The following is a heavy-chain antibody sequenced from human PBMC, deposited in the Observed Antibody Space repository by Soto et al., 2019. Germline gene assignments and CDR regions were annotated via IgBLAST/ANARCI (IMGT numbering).Heavy chain of an antibody. V-gene: IGHV1-69*01. CDR3: ARATAWFGLERENWFDP. D-gene: IGHD3-10*01. J-gene: IGHJ5*02. CDR1: GGTFNSYA. CDR2: IIPIFGTP. Sequence: QVQLVQSGAEVRKPGSSVKVSCKASGGTFNSYAINWVRQAPGQGLEWMGGIIPIFGTPKYAQNFQGGVTITTDESTSTVYMELSRLTSEDTAAYDCARATAWFGLERENWFDPWGQGTLVSVSS.